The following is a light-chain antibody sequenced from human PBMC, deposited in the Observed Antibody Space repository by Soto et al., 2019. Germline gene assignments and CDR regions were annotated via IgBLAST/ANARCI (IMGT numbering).Light chain of an antibody. CDR1: QSVSSSY. CDR2: GAS. J-gene: IGKJ1*01. Sequence: EIVLTQSPGTLSLSPGERATLSCRASQSVSSSYLAWYQQKPGQAPRLLISGASSRATGIPDRFSGSGSETDFTLTISRLEPEDFALYHCQQYGTSPPTFGQGTKVEIK. V-gene: IGKV3-20*01. CDR3: QQYGTSPPT.